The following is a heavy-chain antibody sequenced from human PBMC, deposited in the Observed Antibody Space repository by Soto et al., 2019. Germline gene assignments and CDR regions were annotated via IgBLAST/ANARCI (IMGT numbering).Heavy chain of an antibody. CDR1: GFTFSSYG. CDR2: IWYDGSNK. V-gene: IGHV3-33*01. J-gene: IGHJ4*02. Sequence: QVQLVESGGGVVQPGRSLRLSCAASGFTFSSYGMHWVRQAPGKGLEWVAVIWYDGSNKYYADSVKGRFTISRDNSKNTLYLQMNSLRAEDTAVYYCARSGDSSGWEIDYWGQGTLVTVSS. D-gene: IGHD6-19*01. CDR3: ARSGDSSGWEIDY.